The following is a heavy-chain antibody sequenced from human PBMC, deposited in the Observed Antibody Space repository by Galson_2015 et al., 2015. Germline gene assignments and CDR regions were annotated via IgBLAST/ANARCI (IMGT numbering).Heavy chain of an antibody. CDR1: GFTFSSYA. CDR2: ISYDGSNK. Sequence: SLRLSCAASGFTFSSYAMHWVRQAPGKGLEWVAVISYDGSNKYYADSVKGRFTISRDNSKNTLYLQMNSLRAEDTAVYYCARDSGFVDYGDYVSPQYYFDYWGQGTLVTVSS. D-gene: IGHD4-17*01. J-gene: IGHJ4*02. V-gene: IGHV3-30-3*01. CDR3: ARDSGFVDYGDYVSPQYYFDY.